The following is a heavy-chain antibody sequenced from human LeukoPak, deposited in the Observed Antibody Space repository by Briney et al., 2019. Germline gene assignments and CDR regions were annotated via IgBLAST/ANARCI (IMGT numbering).Heavy chain of an antibody. CDR1: GFTFSSYA. J-gene: IGHJ3*02. D-gene: IGHD3-22*01. V-gene: IGHV3-23*01. CDR2: ISGSGGST. Sequence: TGGSLRLSCVASGFTFSSYAMSGVRQAPGKGLEWVSAISGSGGSTYYADSVKGRFTISRDNSKNTLYLQMNSLRAEDTAVYYCAKDLSRDYDSSNDAFDIWGQGTMVTVSS. CDR3: AKDLSRDYDSSNDAFDI.